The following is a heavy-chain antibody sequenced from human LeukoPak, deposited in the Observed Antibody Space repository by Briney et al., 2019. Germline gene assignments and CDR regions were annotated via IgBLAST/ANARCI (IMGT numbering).Heavy chain of an antibody. Sequence: GGSLRLSCAASGFTFSSYSMNWVRQAPGKGLEWVSYISSSSSTIYYADSVKGRFTISRDNAKNSLYLQMNSLRAEDTAAYYCAREGGYCSGGSCYWDDYWGQGTLVTVSS. D-gene: IGHD2-15*01. V-gene: IGHV3-48*01. J-gene: IGHJ4*02. CDR3: AREGGYCSGGSCYWDDY. CDR2: ISSSSSTI. CDR1: GFTFSSYS.